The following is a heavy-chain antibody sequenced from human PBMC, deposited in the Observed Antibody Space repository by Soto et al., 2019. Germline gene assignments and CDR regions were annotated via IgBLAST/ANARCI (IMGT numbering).Heavy chain of an antibody. CDR2: IKSKTDGGTT. J-gene: IGHJ4*02. D-gene: IGHD2-15*01. Sequence: GSVRLSCAASGFTFSNAWMSWVRQAPGKGLEWVGRIKSKTDGGTTDYAAPVKGRFTISRDDSKNTLYLQMNSLKTEDTAVYYCTTSLGYCSGGSCYAGIDYWGQGALVTVSS. CDR3: TTSLGYCSGGSCYAGIDY. CDR1: GFTFSNAW. V-gene: IGHV3-15*01.